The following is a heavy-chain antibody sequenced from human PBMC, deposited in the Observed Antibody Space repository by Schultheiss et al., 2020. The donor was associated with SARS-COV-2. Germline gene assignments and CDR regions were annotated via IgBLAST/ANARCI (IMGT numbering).Heavy chain of an antibody. V-gene: IGHV1-2*02. CDR3: ARNLGYCSTCSWFDP. CDR2: INPNSGGT. D-gene: IGHD2-2*01. J-gene: IGHJ5*02. Sequence: ASVKVSCKASGYTFTGYYMHWVRQAPGQGLEWMGWINPNSGGTNYAQKFQGRVTMTRDTSISTAYMELSRLRSDDTAVYYCARNLGYCSTCSWFDPWGQGTLVTVSS. CDR1: GYTFTGYY.